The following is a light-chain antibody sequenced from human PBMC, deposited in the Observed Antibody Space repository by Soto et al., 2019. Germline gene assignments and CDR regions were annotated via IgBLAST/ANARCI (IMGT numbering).Light chain of an antibody. CDR3: CSYASSRSLV. CDR2: EGS. Sequence: QSALTKPASVSGSPGQSITISCTGTSSDVGSYNLVSWYQQHPGKAPKLMIYEGSKRPSGVSNRFSGSKSGNTASLTISGLQAEDEADYYCCSYASSRSLVFGGGTKVTVL. CDR1: SSDVGSYNL. J-gene: IGLJ2*01. V-gene: IGLV2-23*01.